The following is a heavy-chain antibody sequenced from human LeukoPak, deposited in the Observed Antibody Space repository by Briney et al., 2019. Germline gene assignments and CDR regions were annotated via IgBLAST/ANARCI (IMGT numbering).Heavy chain of an antibody. D-gene: IGHD6-19*01. CDR3: ARKYSSGLNWFDP. V-gene: IGHV4-61*02. CDR2: IYTSGST. CDR1: GGSISSGSYY. J-gene: IGHJ5*02. Sequence: TLSLTCTVSGGSISSGSYYWSWIRQPAGKGLEWIGRIYTSGSTNYNPSLKSRVTISVDTSKNQFSLKLSSVTAADTAVYYCARKYSSGLNWFDPWGQGTLVTVSS.